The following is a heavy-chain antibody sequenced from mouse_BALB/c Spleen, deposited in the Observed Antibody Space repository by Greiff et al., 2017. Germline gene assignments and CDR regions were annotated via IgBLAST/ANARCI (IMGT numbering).Heavy chain of an antibody. Sequence: EVMLVESGGGLVQPGGSLKLSCAASGFTFSSYTMSWVRQTPEKRLEWVAYISNGGGSTYYPDTVTGRFTISRDNAKNTLYLQMSSLKSEDTAMYYCANYDRYYSYAMDYWGQGTSVTVSS. CDR1: GFTFSSYT. V-gene: IGHV5-12-2*01. J-gene: IGHJ4*01. CDR2: ISNGGGST. D-gene: IGHD2-3*01. CDR3: ANYDRYYSYAMDY.